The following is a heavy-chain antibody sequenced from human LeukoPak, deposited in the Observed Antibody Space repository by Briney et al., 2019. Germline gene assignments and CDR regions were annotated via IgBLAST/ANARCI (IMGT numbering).Heavy chain of an antibody. Sequence: ASVKVSCKASGYTFTSYYMHWVRQAPGQGLEWMGIINPSGGSTSYAQKFQGRVTMTRDTSTSTVYMELSSLRSEDTAVYYCARGGDYGDYEAPNFDYWGQGTLVTVSS. CDR2: INPSGGST. J-gene: IGHJ4*02. V-gene: IGHV1-46*01. CDR1: GYTFTSYY. CDR3: ARGGDYGDYEAPNFDY. D-gene: IGHD4-17*01.